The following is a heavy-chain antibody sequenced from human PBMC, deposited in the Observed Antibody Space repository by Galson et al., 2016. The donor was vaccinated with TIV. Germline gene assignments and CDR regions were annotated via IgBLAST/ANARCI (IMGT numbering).Heavy chain of an antibody. CDR1: GYGFTGYY. J-gene: IGHJ4*02. CDR2: SNPNTGAT. D-gene: IGHD4-17*01. CDR3: ARPGDYHFAH. V-gene: IGHV1-2*02. Sequence: SVKVSCKASGYGFTGYYMHWVRQAPGQGLEWMGWSNPNTGATKYEQKFQDRVTMTTDTSINTAFLELTRLRFDDTAVYYCARPGDYHFAHWGQGTLVTVS.